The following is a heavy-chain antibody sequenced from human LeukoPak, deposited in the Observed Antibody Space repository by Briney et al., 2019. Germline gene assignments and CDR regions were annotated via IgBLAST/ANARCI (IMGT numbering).Heavy chain of an antibody. CDR3: AREYYYDSSGYPTNWFDP. J-gene: IGHJ5*02. D-gene: IGHD3-22*01. CDR1: GGSFSSGYY. Sequence: SETLSLTCAVYGGSFSSGYYWGWIRQPPGKGLEWIGSIYHSGSTYYNPSLKSRVTISIDTSKNQFSLKLSSVTAADTAVYYCAREYYYDSSGYPTNWFDPWGQGTLVTVSS. V-gene: IGHV4-38-2*01. CDR2: IYHSGST.